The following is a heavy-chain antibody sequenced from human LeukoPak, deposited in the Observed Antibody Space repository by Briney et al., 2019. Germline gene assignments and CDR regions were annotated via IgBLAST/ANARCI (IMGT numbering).Heavy chain of an antibody. CDR1: GDSISSGGYS. CDR3: ARHPSGYSYGPYYFDY. D-gene: IGHD5-18*01. Sequence: SETLSLTCTVSGDSISSGGYSWSWIRQPPGKGLEWIGYIYHIGYISQSGNIYQNPSLKSRVTISLDTSRNQFSLKLSSVTAADTAVYYCARHPSGYSYGPYYFDYWGQGTLVTVSS. CDR2: GYISQSGNI. V-gene: IGHV4-30-2*03. J-gene: IGHJ4*02.